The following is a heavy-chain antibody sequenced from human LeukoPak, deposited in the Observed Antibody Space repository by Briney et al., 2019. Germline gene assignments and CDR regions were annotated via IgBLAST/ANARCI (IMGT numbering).Heavy chain of an antibody. V-gene: IGHV3-23*01. CDR3: ANSPRNPIVDY. CDR1: GFTFSSYA. CDR2: ISGSGGST. J-gene: IGHJ4*02. Sequence: GGPLRLSCAASGFTFSSYAMSWVRQAPGKGLEWVSAISGSGGSTYYADSVKGRFTISRDNSKNTLYLQMNSLRAEDTAVHYCANSPRNPIVDYWGQGTLVTVSS. D-gene: IGHD2/OR15-2a*01.